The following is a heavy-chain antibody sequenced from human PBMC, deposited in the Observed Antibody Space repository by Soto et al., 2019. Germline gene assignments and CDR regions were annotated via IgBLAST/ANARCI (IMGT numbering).Heavy chain of an antibody. CDR1: GGSISSYC. Sequence: SETLSLTCTVSGGSISSYCWSWIRQPPGKGLEWIGYIYYSGSTNYNPSLKSRVTISVDTSKNQFSLKLSSVTAADTAVYYCARDHDYGGNPDYYYYGMDVWGQGTTVTVSS. CDR3: ARDHDYGGNPDYYYYGMDV. J-gene: IGHJ6*02. D-gene: IGHD4-17*01. CDR2: IYYSGST. V-gene: IGHV4-59*01.